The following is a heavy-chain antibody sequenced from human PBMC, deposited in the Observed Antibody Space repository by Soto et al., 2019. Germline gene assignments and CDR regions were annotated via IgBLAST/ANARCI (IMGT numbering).Heavy chain of an antibody. Sequence: SETLSLTCTVSGGSISSYYWSWIRQPPGKGLEWIGYIYYSGSTNYNPSLKSRVTISVDTSKNQFSLKLSSVTAADTAMYYCARLHRYHAFDIWGQGTMVTVSS. V-gene: IGHV4-59*01. CDR2: IYYSGST. CDR1: GGSISSYY. CDR3: ARLHRYHAFDI. J-gene: IGHJ3*02. D-gene: IGHD2-2*02.